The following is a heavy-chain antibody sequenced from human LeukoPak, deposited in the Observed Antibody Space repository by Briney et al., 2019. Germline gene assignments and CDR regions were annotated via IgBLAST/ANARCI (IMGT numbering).Heavy chain of an antibody. CDR3: ATRLGYSSSPER. J-gene: IGHJ3*01. CDR1: GYTFTGYY. CDR2: INPNSGGT. D-gene: IGHD6-13*01. V-gene: IGHV1-2*06. Sequence: ASVKVSCKASGYTFTGYYMHWVRRAPGQGLEWMGRINPNSGGTNYAQKFQGRVTMTRDTSISTAYMELSRLRSDDTAVYYCATRLGYSSSPERWGQGTMVTVSS.